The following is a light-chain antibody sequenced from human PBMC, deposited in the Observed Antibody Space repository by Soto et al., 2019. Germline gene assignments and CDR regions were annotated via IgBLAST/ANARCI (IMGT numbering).Light chain of an antibody. V-gene: IGLV2-14*01. CDR2: EVS. CDR3: SSYTTNSTPYV. CDR1: SSDVGGYNY. Sequence: QSAPTQPASVSGSPGQSITISCTGSSSDVGGYNYVSWYQQHPGKAPKLIIYEVSNRPSGVSNRFSGSKSGNTASLTISGLQAEDEADYYCSSYTTNSTPYVFGTGTKLTVL. J-gene: IGLJ1*01.